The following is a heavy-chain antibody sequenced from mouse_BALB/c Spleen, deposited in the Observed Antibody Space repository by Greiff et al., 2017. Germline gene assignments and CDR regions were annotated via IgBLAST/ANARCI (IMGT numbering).Heavy chain of an antibody. CDR2: ISSGGSYT. J-gene: IGHJ2*01. V-gene: IGHV5-9-3*01. CDR3: ARRDY. CDR1: GFTFSSYA. Sequence: QLVESGGGLVKPGGSLKLSCAASGFTFSSYAMSWVRQTPEKRLEWVATISSGGSYTYYPDSVKGRFTISRDNAKNTLYLQMSSLRSEDTAMYYCARRDYWGQGTTLTVSS.